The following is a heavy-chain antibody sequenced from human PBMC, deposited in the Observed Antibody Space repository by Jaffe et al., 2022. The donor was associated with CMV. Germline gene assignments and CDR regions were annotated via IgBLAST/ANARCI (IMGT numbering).Heavy chain of an antibody. CDR1: GYTFTGYY. D-gene: IGHD6-6*01. CDR3: ARATFEYSSSSGGMDV. J-gene: IGHJ6*02. V-gene: IGHV1-2*02. CDR2: INPNSGGT. Sequence: QVQLVQSGAEVKKPGASVKVSCKASGYTFTGYYMHWVRQAPGQGLEWMGWINPNSGGTNYAQKFQGRVTMTRDTSISTAYMELSRLRSDDTAVYYCARATFEYSSSSGGMDVWGQGTTVTVSS.